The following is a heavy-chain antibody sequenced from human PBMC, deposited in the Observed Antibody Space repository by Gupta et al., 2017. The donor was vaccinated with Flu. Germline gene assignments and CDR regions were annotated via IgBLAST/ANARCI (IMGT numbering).Heavy chain of an antibody. Sequence: QVQLVESGGGVVQPGRSLSLSCAASGFTFRISGMHWVRPAPGKGLEWVAVISYDGSNKYYADSVKGRFTISRDNSKNTLYLQMNSLRAEDTAVYYCAKAAAAGIENYYYGMDVWGQGTTVTVSS. CDR1: GFTFRISG. J-gene: IGHJ6*02. V-gene: IGHV3-30*18. D-gene: IGHD6-13*01. CDR2: ISYDGSNK. CDR3: AKAAAAGIENYYYGMDV.